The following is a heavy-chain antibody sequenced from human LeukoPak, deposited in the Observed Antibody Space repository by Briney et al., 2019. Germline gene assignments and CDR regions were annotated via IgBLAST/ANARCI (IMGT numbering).Heavy chain of an antibody. Sequence: PGRSLRLSCAASGFTFDDYAMHWVRQAPGKGLEWVSGSSWYSGSIGYADSVKGRFTISRDNAKNYLYLQMNSLRAEDIALYYGAKGSNYYDSSGYSNYFDYWGQGTLVTVSS. V-gene: IGHV3-9*03. D-gene: IGHD3-22*01. CDR3: AKGSNYYDSSGYSNYFDY. CDR1: GFTFDDYA. J-gene: IGHJ4*02. CDR2: SSWYSGSI.